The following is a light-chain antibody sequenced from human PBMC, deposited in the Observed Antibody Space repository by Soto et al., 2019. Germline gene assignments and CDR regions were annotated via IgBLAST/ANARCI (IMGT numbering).Light chain of an antibody. V-gene: IGKV3-20*01. Sequence: EIVLTQSPCTLSLSPGEGATLSCRASESVASSYLAWYQQIPGQAPRLLIYGASSRATGIQDRFSGSGSGTDFTLTITRLQPEDFAVYYCQQYGRSPWTSGQGTKVDIK. CDR3: QQYGRSPWT. J-gene: IGKJ1*01. CDR1: ESVASSY. CDR2: GAS.